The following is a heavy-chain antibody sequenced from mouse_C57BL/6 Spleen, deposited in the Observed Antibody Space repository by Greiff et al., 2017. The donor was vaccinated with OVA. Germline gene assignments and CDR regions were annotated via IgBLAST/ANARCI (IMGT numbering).Heavy chain of an antibody. CDR2: IWRGGST. Sequence: QVQLQQSGPGLVQPSQSLSITCTVSGFSLTSYGVHWVRQSPGKGLEWLGVIWRGGSTDYNAAFMSRLSITKDNSKSQVFFKMNSLQADDTAIYYCAKESYYGSSPYWYFDVWGTGTTLTVSS. D-gene: IGHD1-1*01. V-gene: IGHV2-5*01. J-gene: IGHJ1*03. CDR3: AKESYYGSSPYWYFDV. CDR1: GFSLTSYG.